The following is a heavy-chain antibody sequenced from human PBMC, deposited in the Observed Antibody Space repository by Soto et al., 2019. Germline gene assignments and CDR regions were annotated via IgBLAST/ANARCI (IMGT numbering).Heavy chain of an antibody. J-gene: IGHJ4*02. D-gene: IGHD3-10*01. V-gene: IGHV3-30*18. CDR3: ANGPPYYYGSGSYVLFDY. CDR2: ISYDGSNK. CDR1: GFTFSSYG. Sequence: GGSLRLSCAASGFTFSSYGMHWVRQAPGKGLEWVAVISYDGSNKYYADSVKGRFTISRDNSKNTLYLQMNSLRAEDTAVYYCANGPPYYYGSGSYVLFDYWGQGTLVTVSS.